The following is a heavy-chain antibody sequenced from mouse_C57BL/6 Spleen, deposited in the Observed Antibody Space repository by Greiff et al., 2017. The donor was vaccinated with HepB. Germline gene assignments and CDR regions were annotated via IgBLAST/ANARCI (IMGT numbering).Heavy chain of an antibody. CDR1: GYTFTSYW. Sequence: VQLQQPGAELVMPGASVKLSCKASGYTFTSYWMHWVKQRPGQGLEWIGEIDPSDSYTNYNQKFKGKSTLTVDKSSSTAYMQLSSLTSEDSAVYYCARGGSSRFYAMDYWGQGTSVTVSS. D-gene: IGHD1-1*01. V-gene: IGHV1-69*01. CDR2: IDPSDSYT. J-gene: IGHJ4*01. CDR3: ARGGSSRFYAMDY.